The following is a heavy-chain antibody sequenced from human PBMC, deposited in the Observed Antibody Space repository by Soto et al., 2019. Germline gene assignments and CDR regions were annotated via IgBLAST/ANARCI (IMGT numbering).Heavy chain of an antibody. CDR3: ARVSGVDYTGYGLDV. J-gene: IGHJ6*02. D-gene: IGHD4-4*01. V-gene: IGHV4-4*02. CDR1: GGSITSDNW. CDR2: TYRDGRA. Sequence: SETLSLTCAVSGGSITSDNWWSWVRQPPGKGLEWIGETYRDGRANYDPSFKSRATISLDKSKNQISLKVSSMTAADMAVYYCARVSGVDYTGYGLDVWGQGTTVT.